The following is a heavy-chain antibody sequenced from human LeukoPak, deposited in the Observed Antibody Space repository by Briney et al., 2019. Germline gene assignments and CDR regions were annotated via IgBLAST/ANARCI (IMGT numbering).Heavy chain of an antibody. CDR1: GGSISSSSYY. V-gene: IGHV4-39*02. Sequence: SSETLSLTCTVSGGSISSSSYYWGWIRQPPGKGLEWIGNIYYSGSTSYNPSLKSRVTISVDTSKNQFSLKLSSVTAADTAVYYCARERGGSLDYWGQGTLVTVSS. D-gene: IGHD2-15*01. CDR2: IYYSGST. CDR3: ARERGGSLDY. J-gene: IGHJ4*02.